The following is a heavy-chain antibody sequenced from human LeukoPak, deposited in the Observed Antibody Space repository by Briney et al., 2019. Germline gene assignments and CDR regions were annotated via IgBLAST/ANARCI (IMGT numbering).Heavy chain of an antibody. J-gene: IGHJ1*01. D-gene: IGHD6-19*01. Sequence: GGSLKVSCEASGYTFIGYYMHWVRQAPGQGLGWVSRINPSGGGTNYAQKLKGRVTMSRDTSSSTAYMQLSRLKSDETAVYHCARGKQGLVPGTLPQEEYFQLWGQGTLVTVSS. CDR2: INPSGGGT. V-gene: IGHV1-2*06. CDR1: GYTFIGYY. CDR3: ARGKQGLVPGTLPQEEYFQL.